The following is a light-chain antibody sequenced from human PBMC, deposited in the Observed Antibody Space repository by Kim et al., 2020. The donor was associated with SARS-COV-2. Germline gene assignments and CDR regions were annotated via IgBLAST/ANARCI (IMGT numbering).Light chain of an antibody. CDR2: DAS. Sequence: ASIGDRVTITCRTSQAINNYLAWIQQKPGKAPKSLIYDASTLQSGVPSRFSGSGSGTDFTLTISSLQPEDFATYYCQQYNNYPLTFGGGTKVDIK. V-gene: IGKV1-16*01. J-gene: IGKJ4*01. CDR3: QQYNNYPLT. CDR1: QAINNY.